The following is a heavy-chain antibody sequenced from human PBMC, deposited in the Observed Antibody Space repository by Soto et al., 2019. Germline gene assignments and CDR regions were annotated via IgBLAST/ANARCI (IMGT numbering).Heavy chain of an antibody. D-gene: IGHD2-2*01. V-gene: IGHV1-69*01. CDR1: GGTFSSYA. CDR3: ARGKDIVVVPAAFKYPLGYYYYGMDV. CDR2: IIPIFGTA. J-gene: IGHJ6*02. Sequence: QVQLVQSGAEVKKPGSSVKVSCKASGGTFSSYAISWVRQAPGQGLEWMGGIIPIFGTANYAQKFQGRVTITADESTSTAYMELSSLRSEDTAVYYYARGKDIVVVPAAFKYPLGYYYYGMDVWGQGTTVTVSS.